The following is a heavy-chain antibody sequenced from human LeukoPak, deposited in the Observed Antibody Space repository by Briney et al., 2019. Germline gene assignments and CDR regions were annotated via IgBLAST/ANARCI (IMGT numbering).Heavy chain of an antibody. Sequence: GGSLRLSCAASGFTFSTYWMNWYRQAPGKGLEWVGNINQDASEINYVDSVRGRFTTSRDNAKNSLHLQMNSLRAEDTAVYYCATDRDNSDWQKRFDSWGQGTLVTVSS. CDR1: GFTFSTYW. V-gene: IGHV3-7*01. J-gene: IGHJ4*02. D-gene: IGHD2-21*02. CDR3: ATDRDNSDWQKRFDS. CDR2: INQDASEI.